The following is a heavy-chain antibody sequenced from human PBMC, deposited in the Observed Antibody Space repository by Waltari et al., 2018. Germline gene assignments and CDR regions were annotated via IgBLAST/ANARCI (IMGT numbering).Heavy chain of an antibody. CDR2: IYHSGST. D-gene: IGHD6-13*01. CDR1: GYSISSGYY. CDR3: ARAGGWGIAAAGTEFDY. V-gene: IGHV4-38-2*01. Sequence: QVQLQESGPGLVKPSETLSLTCAVSGYSISSGYYWGWIRQPPGKGLEWIGSIYHSGSTYYNPSLKSRVTISVDTSKNQFSLKLSSVTAADTAVYYCARAGGWGIAAAGTEFDYWGQGTLVTVSS. J-gene: IGHJ4*02.